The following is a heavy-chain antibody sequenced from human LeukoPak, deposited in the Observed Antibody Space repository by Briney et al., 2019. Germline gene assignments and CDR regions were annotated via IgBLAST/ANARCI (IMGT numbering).Heavy chain of an antibody. D-gene: IGHD6-19*01. CDR2: IIPIFGTA. Sequence: SVKVSCKASGGTFSSYAISWVRQAPGQGLEWMGGIIPIFGTANYAQKFQGRVTITADESTSTDYMELSSLRSEDTAVYYCASLVAVVSGWYYFDYWGQGTLVTVSS. CDR1: GGTFSSYA. CDR3: ASLVAVVSGWYYFDY. V-gene: IGHV1-69*13. J-gene: IGHJ4*02.